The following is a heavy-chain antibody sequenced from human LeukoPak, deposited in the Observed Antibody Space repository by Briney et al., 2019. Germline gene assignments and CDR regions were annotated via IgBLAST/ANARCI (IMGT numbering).Heavy chain of an antibody. V-gene: IGHV4-39*02. CDR3: ARGARAGHNLEPFDY. D-gene: IGHD5-24*01. Sequence: SETLSLTCTVSGDSTSNSRYYWDWIRQPPGKGLEWIGSITHSGTTYYNPSLRSRVTISVDTSKNHFSLKLSSVTAADTAVYYCARGARAGHNLEPFDYWGQGTLVTVSS. CDR1: GDSTSNSRYY. J-gene: IGHJ4*02. CDR2: ITHSGTT.